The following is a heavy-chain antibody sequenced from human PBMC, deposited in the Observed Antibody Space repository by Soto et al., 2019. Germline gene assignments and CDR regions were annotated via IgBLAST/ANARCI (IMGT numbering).Heavy chain of an antibody. J-gene: IGHJ6*02. CDR3: ARAVGNYYGMDV. CDR2: SDCSSAYT. CDR1: GFTFSDYY. D-gene: IGHD1-26*01. V-gene: IGHV3-11*06. Sequence: QVQLVESGGGLVKPGGSLRLSCAASGFTFSDYYMNWIRQAPGKGLEGLSYSDCSSAYTNYADSVKGRFTISRDNAKNSLFLQLTSLRDEDTAVYYCARAVGNYYGMDVWGQGTTVTVSS.